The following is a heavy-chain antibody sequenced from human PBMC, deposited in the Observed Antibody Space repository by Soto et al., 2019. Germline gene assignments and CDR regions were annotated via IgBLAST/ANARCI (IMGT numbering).Heavy chain of an antibody. J-gene: IGHJ3*01. Sequence: QVQLVQSGAEVKKPGASVRVSCRASGYTLSNYDINWVRQATGQGLEWMGWMNPNSGNTGYARNFEGSVIMTRDTSTNPAYMELSSLRSEDTAVYYCARPLVAELCPNGVCQVGYSFDRWGQGTMVIVSS. D-gene: IGHD3-22*01. CDR3: ARPLVAELCPNGVCQVGYSFDR. CDR1: GYTLSNYD. V-gene: IGHV1-8*01. CDR2: MNPNSGNT.